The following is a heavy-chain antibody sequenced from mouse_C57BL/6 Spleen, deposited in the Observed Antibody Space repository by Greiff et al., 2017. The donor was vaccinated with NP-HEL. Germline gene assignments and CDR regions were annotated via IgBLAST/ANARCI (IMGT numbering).Heavy chain of an antibody. J-gene: IGHJ3*01. CDR1: GYTFTSYW. D-gene: IGHD2-4*01. CDR2: IYPGSGST. CDR3: ARYYDVLAWFAY. V-gene: IGHV1-55*01. Sequence: VQLQQPGAELVKPGASVKMSCKASGYTFTSYWITWVKQRPGQGLEWIGDIYPGSGSTNYNEKFKSKATLTVDTSSSTAYMQLSSLTSEDSAVYYCARYYDVLAWFAYWGQGTLVTVSA.